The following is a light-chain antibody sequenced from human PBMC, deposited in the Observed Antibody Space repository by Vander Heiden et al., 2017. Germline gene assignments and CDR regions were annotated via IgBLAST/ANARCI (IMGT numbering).Light chain of an antibody. J-gene: IGLJ2*01. CDR2: GNN. V-gene: IGLV3-19*01. CDR3: NSRDNSGDHVV. CDR1: SLRNYY. Sequence: SSELTQQPSVSVALGQTVSITCNGDSLRNYYASWYQQKPGQAPLLVIYGNNNRPSGIPDRFSGSSSGDTTSLPITGAQARDEADYYCNSRDNSGDHVVFGGGTKLTVL.